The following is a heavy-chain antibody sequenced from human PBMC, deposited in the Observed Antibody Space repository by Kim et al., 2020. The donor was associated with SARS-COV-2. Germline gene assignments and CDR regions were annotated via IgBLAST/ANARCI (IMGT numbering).Heavy chain of an antibody. V-gene: IGHV1-18*01. CDR3: ARVGYYGSESSKYGMDV. Sequence: KLQGRVTMTPDTSTNTAYMELRSLRSDDTAVYYCARVGYYGSESSKYGMDVWGQGTTVTVSS. D-gene: IGHD3-10*01. J-gene: IGHJ6*02.